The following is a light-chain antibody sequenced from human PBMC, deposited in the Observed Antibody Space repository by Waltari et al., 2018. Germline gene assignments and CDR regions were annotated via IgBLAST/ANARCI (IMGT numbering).Light chain of an antibody. CDR1: ALSRQF. CDR2: KDK. Sequence: SFALKQPPSVSVSPGPTASITCSADALSRQFAYWYRQRPGQAPLFLIYKDKERPLGIPDRISGSSSGTTATLTISGVQAEDEADYFCQSSDSGGFVTFGDGTKLTV. CDR3: QSSDSGGFVT. V-gene: IGLV3-25*03. J-gene: IGLJ2*01.